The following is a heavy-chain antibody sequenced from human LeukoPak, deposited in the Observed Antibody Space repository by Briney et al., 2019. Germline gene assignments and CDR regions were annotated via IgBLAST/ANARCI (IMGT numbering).Heavy chain of an antibody. D-gene: IGHD1-1*01. CDR2: ISASGGNT. J-gene: IGHJ5*02. Sequence: GGSLRLSCAASGFTFSNYAMSWVRQAPGKGLEWVSFISASGGNTYYADSVQGRFTISRDNSENTLYLQMNSLRAEDTAVYYCAKMVTGFPNWFDPWGQGTLVTVSS. CDR3: AKMVTGFPNWFDP. V-gene: IGHV3-23*01. CDR1: GFTFSNYA.